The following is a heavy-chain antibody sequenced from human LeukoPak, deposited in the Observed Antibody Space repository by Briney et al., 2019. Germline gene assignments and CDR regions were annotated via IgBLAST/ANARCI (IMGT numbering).Heavy chain of an antibody. CDR1: GVTFNNAW. Sequence: PGGSLRLSCAASGVTFNNAWMSWVRQAPGKGLEWVGHIKSTTDGGTRDYAAPVKGRFTISRDDSKNTMYLQMNSLETEDTAVHYCATVGHPSSWSKFDYWGQGTLVTVSS. V-gene: IGHV3-15*01. CDR3: ATVGHPSSWSKFDY. D-gene: IGHD6-13*01. J-gene: IGHJ4*02. CDR2: IKSTTDGGTR.